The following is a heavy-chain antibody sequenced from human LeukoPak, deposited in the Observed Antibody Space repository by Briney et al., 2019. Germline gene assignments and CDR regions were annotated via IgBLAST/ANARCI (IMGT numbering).Heavy chain of an antibody. V-gene: IGHV4-4*07. J-gene: IGHJ2*01. CDR1: GGSISSYY. Sequence: SGTLSLTCTVSGGSISSYYWSWIRQPAGKGLEWIGRIYTSGSTNYNPSLKSRVTMSVDTSKNQFSLKLSSVTAADTAVYYCAREYSSSWYPNWYFDLWGRGTLVTVSS. CDR2: IYTSGST. CDR3: AREYSSSWYPNWYFDL. D-gene: IGHD6-13*01.